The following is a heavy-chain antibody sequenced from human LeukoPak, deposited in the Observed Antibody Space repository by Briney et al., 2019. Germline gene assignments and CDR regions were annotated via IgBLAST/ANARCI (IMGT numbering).Heavy chain of an antibody. V-gene: IGHV4-34*01. CDR1: GGSFSGYY. Sequence: SETLSLTCAVYGGSFSGYYWSWIRQPPGKGLEWIGEINHSGSTNYNPSLKSRVTIPVDTSKNQFSLKLSSVSAADTAVYYCATSSSWSRWFDPWGQGTLVTVSS. J-gene: IGHJ5*02. CDR2: INHSGST. CDR3: ATSSSWSRWFDP. D-gene: IGHD6-13*01.